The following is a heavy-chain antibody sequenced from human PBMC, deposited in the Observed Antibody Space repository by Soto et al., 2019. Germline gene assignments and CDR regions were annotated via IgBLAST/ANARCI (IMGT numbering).Heavy chain of an antibody. D-gene: IGHD3-10*01. CDR1: GGTFSIYT. CDR2: IIPILGIA. J-gene: IGHJ5*02. V-gene: IGHV1-69*04. CDR3: ARDRGTSLSPNWFAP. Sequence: VASLKVSCKASGGTFSIYTISWVRQAPGQGLEWMGRIIPILGIANYAQKFQGRVTITADKSTSTAYMELSSLRSEDTAVYYCARDRGTSLSPNWFAPRGQGTPVTVSS.